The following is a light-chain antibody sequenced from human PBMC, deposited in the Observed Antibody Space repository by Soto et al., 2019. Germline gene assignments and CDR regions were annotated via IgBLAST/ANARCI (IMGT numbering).Light chain of an antibody. CDR2: DAS. Sequence: IQLTKSPSSLSASVGDRVTITCRASQGISSALAWYQQIPGKAPKLLIYDASSLESGVPSRFSGSGSGTDFSLTISSLQPEDFATYYCQQFNSYPALTFGGGTKVEIK. CDR3: QQFNSYPALT. V-gene: IGKV1-13*02. J-gene: IGKJ4*01. CDR1: QGISSA.